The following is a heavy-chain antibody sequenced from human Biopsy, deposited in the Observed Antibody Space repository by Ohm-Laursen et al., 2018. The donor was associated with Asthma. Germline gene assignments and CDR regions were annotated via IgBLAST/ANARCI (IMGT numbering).Heavy chain of an antibody. J-gene: IGHJ4*02. D-gene: IGHD6-13*01. V-gene: IGHV3-66*04. Sequence: SLRLSCTASGFAVSRDHMFWVRQAPGKGLEWVSVIYSGGTSHTADSVKGRFTVSRDNSKNTLYLQISGLRAEDTAVYYCAKHQLVRYLDYWGQGTLVTVSS. CDR3: AKHQLVRYLDY. CDR2: IYSGGTS. CDR1: GFAVSRDH.